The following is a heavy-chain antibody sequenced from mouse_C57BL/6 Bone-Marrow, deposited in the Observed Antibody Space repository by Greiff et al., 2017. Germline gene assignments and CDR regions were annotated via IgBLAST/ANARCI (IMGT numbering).Heavy chain of an antibody. CDR1: GYTFTSYW. Sequence: QVQLQQPGAELVKPGASVKLSCKASGYTFTSYWMHWVKQRPGQGLEWIGMIHPNSGSTNYNEKFKSKASLTVDKSSSTAYMQLSSLTSEDSAVYYCASCDMTAFDYWGQGTTLTVSS. V-gene: IGHV1-64*01. D-gene: IGHD2-3*01. J-gene: IGHJ2*01. CDR3: ASCDMTAFDY. CDR2: IHPNSGST.